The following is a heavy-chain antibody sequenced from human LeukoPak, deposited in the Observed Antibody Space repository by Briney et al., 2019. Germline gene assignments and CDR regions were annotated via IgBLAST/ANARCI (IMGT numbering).Heavy chain of an antibody. J-gene: IGHJ4*02. D-gene: IGHD3-16*01. Sequence: GGSLRLSCAASGFTVSSDYMSWVRQAPGKGLEWVSVIYSDGKTYYADSVKGRFTISRDNSKNTVFLQMSGLRAEDTAVYYCARAVWDYWGQGTLVTVSS. CDR1: GFTVSSDY. CDR2: IYSDGKT. V-gene: IGHV3-66*01. CDR3: ARAVWDY.